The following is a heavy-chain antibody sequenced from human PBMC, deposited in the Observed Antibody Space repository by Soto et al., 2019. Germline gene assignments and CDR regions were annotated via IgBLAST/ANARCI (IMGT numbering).Heavy chain of an antibody. CDR2: ISAYNGNT. J-gene: IGHJ6*02. D-gene: IGHD4-17*01. CDR3: ARPAPQVGDYPSKGEKFDYYYYYGMDV. CDR1: GYTFTSYG. Sequence: VASVKVSCKASGYTFTSYGISWVRQAPGQGLEWMGWISAYNGNTNYAQKLQGRVTMTTDTSTSTAYMELSSLRSEDTAVYYCARPAPQVGDYPSKGEKFDYYYYYGMDVWGQGTTVTVSS. V-gene: IGHV1-18*01.